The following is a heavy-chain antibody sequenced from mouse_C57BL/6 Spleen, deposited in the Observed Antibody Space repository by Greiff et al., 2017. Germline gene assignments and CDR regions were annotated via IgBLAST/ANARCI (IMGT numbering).Heavy chain of an antibody. CDR2: IHPNSGST. J-gene: IGHJ1*03. V-gene: IGHV1-64*01. CDR3: ARSDYGSYWYFDV. CDR1: GYTFTSSW. Sequence: VQLQQPGAELVKPGASVKLSCKASGYTFTSSWMHWVKQRPGQGLEWIGMIHPNSGSTNYNEKFKSKATLTVDKSSSTAYMQLSSLTSEDSAVYYCARSDYGSYWYFDVWGTGTTVTVSS. D-gene: IGHD1-1*01.